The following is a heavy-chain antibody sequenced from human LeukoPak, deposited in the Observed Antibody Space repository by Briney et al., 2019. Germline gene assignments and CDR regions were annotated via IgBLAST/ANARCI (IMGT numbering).Heavy chain of an antibody. Sequence: GGSLRLSCAASGFTVSSNYMSWVRQAPGKGLEWVSVIYSGGSTYYADSVKGRFTISRDNSKNTLYLQMSSLRAEDTAVYYCARVGQWFGELLTGFDYWGQGTLVTVSS. CDR2: IYSGGST. D-gene: IGHD3-10*01. CDR1: GFTVSSNY. V-gene: IGHV3-66*01. J-gene: IGHJ4*02. CDR3: ARVGQWFGELLTGFDY.